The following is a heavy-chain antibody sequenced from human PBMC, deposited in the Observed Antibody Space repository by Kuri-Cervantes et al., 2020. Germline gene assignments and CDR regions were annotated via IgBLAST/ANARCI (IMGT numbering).Heavy chain of an antibody. CDR3: ARQKRPGIAAAGTFS. CDR1: GGSISSYY. J-gene: IGHJ5*02. CDR2: IYYSGST. V-gene: IGHV4-59*08. D-gene: IGHD6-13*01. Sequence: SETLSLTCTVSGGSISSYYWSWIRQPPGKGLEWIGYIYYSGSTNYNPSLKSRVTISVDTSKNQFSLKLSSVTAADTAVYYYARQKRPGIAAAGTFSWGQGTLVTVSS.